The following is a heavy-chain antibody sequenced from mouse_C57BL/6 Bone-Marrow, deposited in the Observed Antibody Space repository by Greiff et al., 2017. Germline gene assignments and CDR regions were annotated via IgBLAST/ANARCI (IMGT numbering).Heavy chain of an antibody. V-gene: IGHV5-17*01. J-gene: IGHJ1*03. CDR1: GFTFSDYG. CDR2: ISSGSSTI. CDR3: ARGDYGSSDWYFDV. Sequence: EVMLVESGGGLVKPGGSLKLSCAASGFTFSDYGMHWVRQAPEKGLEWVAYISSGSSTIYYADTVKGRFTIARDNAKNTLFLQMTSLRSEVTAMYYCARGDYGSSDWYFDVWGTGTTVTVSS. D-gene: IGHD1-1*01.